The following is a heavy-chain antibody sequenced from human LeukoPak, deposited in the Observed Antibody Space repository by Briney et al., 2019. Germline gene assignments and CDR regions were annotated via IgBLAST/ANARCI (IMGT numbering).Heavy chain of an antibody. CDR3: AKVVVAASEAGSFDY. V-gene: IGHV3-30*18. Sequence: PGRSLRLSCAASGFTFSSCGMHWVRQAPGKGLEWVAVISYDGSNKYYADSVKGRFTISRDNSKNTLYLQMNSLRAEDTAVYYCAKVVVAASEAGSFDYWGQGTLVTVSS. CDR2: ISYDGSNK. CDR1: GFTFSSCG. D-gene: IGHD2-15*01. J-gene: IGHJ4*02.